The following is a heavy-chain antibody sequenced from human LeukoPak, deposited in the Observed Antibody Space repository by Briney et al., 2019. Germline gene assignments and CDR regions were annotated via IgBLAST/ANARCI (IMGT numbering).Heavy chain of an antibody. CDR2: INPNSGGT. D-gene: IGHD5-12*01. CDR3: ARDPFRGGYGVKDY. J-gene: IGHJ4*02. CDR1: RYTFTSYA. Sequence: ASVKVSCKASRYTFTSYAMYWVRQAPGRGLEWMGWINPNSGGTNYAQKFQGRVTMTRDTSISTAYMELSRLRSDDTAVYYCARDPFRGGYGVKDYWGQGTLVTVSS. V-gene: IGHV1-2*02.